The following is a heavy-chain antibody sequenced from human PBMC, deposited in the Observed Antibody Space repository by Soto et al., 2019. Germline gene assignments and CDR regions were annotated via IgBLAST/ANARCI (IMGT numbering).Heavy chain of an antibody. D-gene: IGHD3-10*01. J-gene: IGHJ6*02. Sequence: SLTCTIPGGSIRNGDYYWSWIRQTPGKGLEWIGSIYSSGTTHNNTSLKSPVSISVDTSKNQFSLKLTSVTAADPAVYYCARSRGRDSHGLYYRMDVLGRGSTVAV. CDR2: IYSSGTT. CDR1: GGSIRNGDYY. V-gene: IGHV4-30-4*01. CDR3: ARSRGRDSHGLYYRMDV.